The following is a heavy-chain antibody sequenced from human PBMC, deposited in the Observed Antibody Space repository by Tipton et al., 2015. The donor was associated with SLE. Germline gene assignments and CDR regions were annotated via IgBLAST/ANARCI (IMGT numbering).Heavy chain of an antibody. CDR3: ARGIAAAGSGGFDI. Sequence: TLSLTCTVSGGSISSSSYYWGWIRQPPGKGLEWIGSIYYSGSTYYNPSLKSRVTISVDTSKNQFSLKLSSVTAADTAVYYCARGIAAAGSGGFDIWGQGTMVTVSS. J-gene: IGHJ3*02. D-gene: IGHD6-13*01. CDR2: IYYSGST. V-gene: IGHV4-39*07. CDR1: GGSISSSSYY.